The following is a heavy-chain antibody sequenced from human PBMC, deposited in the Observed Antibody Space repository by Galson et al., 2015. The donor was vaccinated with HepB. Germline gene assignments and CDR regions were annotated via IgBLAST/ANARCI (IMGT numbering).Heavy chain of an antibody. D-gene: IGHD3-10*01. J-gene: IGHJ4*02. CDR2: ISAYNGNT. CDR3: ARDYGSGSYYYIDY. CDR1: GYTFTSYG. Sequence: SVKVSCKASGYTFTSYGISWVRQAPGQGLEWVGWISAYNGNTNYAQKLQGRVTMTTDTSTSTAYMELRSLRSDDTAVYYCARDYGSGSYYYIDYWGQGTLVTVSS. V-gene: IGHV1-18*01.